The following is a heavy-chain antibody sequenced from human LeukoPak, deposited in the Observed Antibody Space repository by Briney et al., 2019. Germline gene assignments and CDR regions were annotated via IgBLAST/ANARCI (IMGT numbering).Heavy chain of an antibody. CDR3: ATGVSSGWYEDYYGTDV. CDR2: FDPEDGET. Sequence: ASVKVSCKVSGYTLTELSMHWVRQAPGKGLEWMGGFDPEDGETIYAQKFQGRVTMTEDTSTDTAYMELSSLRSEDTAVYYCATGVSSGWYEDYYGTDVWGQGTTVTVSS. V-gene: IGHV1-24*01. J-gene: IGHJ6*02. CDR1: GYTLTELS. D-gene: IGHD6-19*01.